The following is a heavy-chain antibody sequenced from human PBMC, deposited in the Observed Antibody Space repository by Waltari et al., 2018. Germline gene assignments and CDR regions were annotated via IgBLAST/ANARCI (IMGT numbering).Heavy chain of an antibody. CDR1: GFTFSSYW. V-gene: IGHV3-7*01. D-gene: IGHD6-13*01. J-gene: IGHJ6*02. Sequence: EVQLVESGGGLVQPGGSLRRSCAASGFTFSSYWMSGVRQAPGKGLEWVANIKQDGSEKYYVDSVKGRFTISRDNAKNSLYLQMNSLRAEDTAVYYCARVSSSWYDYYYGMDVWGQGTTVTVSS. CDR2: IKQDGSEK. CDR3: ARVSSSWYDYYYGMDV.